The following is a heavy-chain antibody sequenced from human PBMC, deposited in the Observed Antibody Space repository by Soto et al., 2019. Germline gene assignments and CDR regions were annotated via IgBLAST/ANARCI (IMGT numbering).Heavy chain of an antibody. CDR3: AKDRPRRTSGYFFDY. CDR1: GGSMHSYY. Sequence: PSETLSLTCSVSGGSMHSYYWSWFRQPPGKGLEWIGYIYYTGTTNYFPSLKSRATISVDTSKNTVSLHMNSLRAEDTALYYCAKDRPRRTSGYFFDYWGQGTLVTVSS. V-gene: IGHV4-59*12. CDR2: IYYTGTT. J-gene: IGHJ4*02. D-gene: IGHD1-1*01.